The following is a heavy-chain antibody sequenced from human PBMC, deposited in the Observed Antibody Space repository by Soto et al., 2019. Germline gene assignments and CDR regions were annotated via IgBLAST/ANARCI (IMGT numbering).Heavy chain of an antibody. CDR3: ARDWIAAAGIYYGMDV. CDR1: GFTFSSYA. J-gene: IGHJ6*02. CDR2: ISSSSSYI. V-gene: IGHV3-21*01. Sequence: GGSLRLSCAASGFTFSSYAMSWVRQAPGKGLEWVSSISSSSSYIYYADSVKGRFTISRDNAKNSLYLQMNSLRAEDTAVYYCARDWIAAAGIYYGMDVWGQGTTVTVSS. D-gene: IGHD6-13*01.